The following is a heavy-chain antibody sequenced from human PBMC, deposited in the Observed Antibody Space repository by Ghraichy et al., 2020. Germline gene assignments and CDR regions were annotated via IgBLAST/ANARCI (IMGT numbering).Heavy chain of an antibody. CDR2: INHSGST. Sequence: SETLSLTCAVYGGSFSGYYWSWIRLPPGKGLEWIGEINHSGSTNYNPSLKSRVTISVDTSKNQFSLKLSSVTAADTAVYYCAKGLGYFDYWGQGTLVTVSS. CDR3: AKGLGYFDY. J-gene: IGHJ4*02. CDR1: GGSFSGYY. V-gene: IGHV4-34*01. D-gene: IGHD5/OR15-5a*01.